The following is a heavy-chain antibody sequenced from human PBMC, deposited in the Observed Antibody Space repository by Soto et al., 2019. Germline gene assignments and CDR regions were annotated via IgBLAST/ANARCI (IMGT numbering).Heavy chain of an antibody. CDR2: IRGSGDST. D-gene: IGHD5-18*01. Sequence: EVQLLDSGGGLVQRGGSLRLSCAASGFTFSSYAMSWVRQAPGKGLEWVSAIRGSGDSTYYADSVKCRFTISRDNSKNTLYLQMNSLRAEDTAVYYCARTLYNYGTDYWGQGTLVTVSS. CDR3: ARTLYNYGTDY. V-gene: IGHV3-23*01. J-gene: IGHJ4*02. CDR1: GFTFSSYA.